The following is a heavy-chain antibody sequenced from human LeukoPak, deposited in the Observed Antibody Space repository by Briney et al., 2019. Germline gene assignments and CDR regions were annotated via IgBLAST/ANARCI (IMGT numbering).Heavy chain of an antibody. CDR3: ARDDRLRGCIRY. V-gene: IGHV4-39*06. Sequence: PSETLSLTCTVSGGSISSSNYYWGWIRQPPGKGLEWIGSIYYSGSTYYNPSLESRVTISVDTSKNQFPLRLSSVTTADTAVYYCARDDRLRGCIRYWGQGTLVTVSS. CDR1: GGSISSSNYY. CDR2: IYYSGST. D-gene: IGHD2-21*01. J-gene: IGHJ4*02.